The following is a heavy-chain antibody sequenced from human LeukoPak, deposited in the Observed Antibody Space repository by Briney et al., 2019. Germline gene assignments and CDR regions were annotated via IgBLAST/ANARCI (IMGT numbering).Heavy chain of an antibody. V-gene: IGHV4-39*07. CDR2: IYYSGST. CDR1: GGSISSYY. J-gene: IGHJ4*02. Sequence: SETLSLTCTVSGGSISSYYWGWIRQPPGKGLEWIGSIYYSGSTYYNPSLKSRVTISVDTSKNQFSLKLSSVTAADTAVYYCARGLDYYDSSGSLDYWGQGTLVTVSS. CDR3: ARGLDYYDSSGSLDY. D-gene: IGHD3-22*01.